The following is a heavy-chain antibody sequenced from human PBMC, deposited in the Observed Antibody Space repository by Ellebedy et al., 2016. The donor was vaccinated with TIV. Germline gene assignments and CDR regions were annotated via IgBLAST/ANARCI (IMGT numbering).Heavy chain of an antibody. D-gene: IGHD6-6*01. V-gene: IGHV6-1*01. J-gene: IGHJ4*02. CDR1: GDSVSTNSDV. CDR2: TYYRSKWYN. CDR3: ARYRSSSRYFDY. Sequence: SQTLSLTCAISGDSVSTNSDVWNWIRQSPSRGLDWLGRTYYRSKWYNNYAESVKSRITINPDTSKNQFSLQLNSVTPEDTALYYCARYRSSSRYFDYWGQGILVTVSS.